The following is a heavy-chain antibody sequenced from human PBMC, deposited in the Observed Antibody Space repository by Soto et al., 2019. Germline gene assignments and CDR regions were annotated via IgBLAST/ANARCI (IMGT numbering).Heavy chain of an antibody. V-gene: IGHV3-23*01. D-gene: IGHD2-15*01. J-gene: IGHJ4*02. CDR2: ISGSGGST. CDR3: PKDSPKIVVVVAATPGY. CDR1: GFTFSSYA. Sequence: EVQLLESGGGLVQPGGSLRLSCAASGFTFSSYAMSWVRQAPGKGLEWVSAISGSGGSTYYADSVKGRFTISRDNSKNTLYLQMNSLRAEDTAVYYCPKDSPKIVVVVAATPGYWGQGTLVTVSS.